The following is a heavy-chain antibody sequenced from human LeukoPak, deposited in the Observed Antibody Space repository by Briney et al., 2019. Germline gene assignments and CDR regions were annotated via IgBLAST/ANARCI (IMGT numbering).Heavy chain of an antibody. CDR1: GFTFSSYW. CDR2: INSDGSST. V-gene: IGHV3-74*01. D-gene: IGHD2-21*02. J-gene: IGHJ5*02. CDR3: ARAVVTAIGNWFDP. Sequence: GGSLRLSCAASGFTFSSYWMHWVRQAPGKGLVWVSRINSDGSSTSYADSVKGRFTISRDNAKNTLYLQMNSLRAEDTAVYYCARAVVTAIGNWFDPWGQGTLVTVSS.